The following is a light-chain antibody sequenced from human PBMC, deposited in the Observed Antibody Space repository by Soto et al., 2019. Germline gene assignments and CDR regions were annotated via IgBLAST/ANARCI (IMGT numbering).Light chain of an antibody. CDR1: QNISSN. CDR3: QQYNNCLWT. J-gene: IGKJ1*01. Sequence: EIVMTQSPATLSVSPGERATLSCRASQNISSNLAWYQQKPGQAPRVLIDGASTRATGIPARFSGSGSGTEFTLTISSLQSEDFAVYYCQQYNNCLWTFGQRTKVEI. CDR2: GAS. V-gene: IGKV3-15*01.